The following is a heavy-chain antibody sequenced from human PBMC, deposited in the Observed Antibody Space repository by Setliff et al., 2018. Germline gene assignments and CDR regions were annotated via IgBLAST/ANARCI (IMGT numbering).Heavy chain of an antibody. CDR2: ITIDDAYS. CDR1: GFSFRTYA. CDR3: ARYCSGGSYWNY. D-gene: IGHD2-15*01. J-gene: IGHJ4*02. V-gene: IGHV3-23*01. Sequence: LRLSCAASGFSFRTYAMSWVRQAPGKGLEWVSTITIDDAYSYYADSVKGRFTISRDNSQNTLYLQMNSLRAEDTAVYYCARYCSGGSYWNYWGQGTLVTVSS.